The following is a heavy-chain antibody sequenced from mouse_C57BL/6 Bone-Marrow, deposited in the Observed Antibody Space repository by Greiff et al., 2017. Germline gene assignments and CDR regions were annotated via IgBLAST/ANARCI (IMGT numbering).Heavy chain of an antibody. Sequence: QVQLKQPGAELVKPGASVKMSCKASGYTFTSYWITWVKQRPGQGLEWIGDIYPGSGSTNYNEKFKSKATLTVDTSSSTAYMQLSSLTSEDSAVYYCAREILRCGYYFDYWGQGTTLTVSS. D-gene: IGHD1-1*01. CDR2: IYPGSGST. J-gene: IGHJ2*01. CDR1: GYTFTSYW. CDR3: AREILRCGYYFDY. V-gene: IGHV1-55*01.